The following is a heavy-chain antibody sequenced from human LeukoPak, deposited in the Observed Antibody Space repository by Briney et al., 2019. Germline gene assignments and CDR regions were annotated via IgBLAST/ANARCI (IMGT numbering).Heavy chain of an antibody. V-gene: IGHV3-74*01. CDR2: IGNDGSRT. D-gene: IGHD3-10*01. Sequence: PGGSLRLSCVASGFTFSSSWMHWVRQAPGKGLVWDSRIGNDGSRTSYADSVKGRFTISRDNAKNTLYMQMNSLRVEDTAVYYCVVPVTYFSDSGAYGPWTRWGQGTLVTVSS. CDR1: GFTFSSSW. J-gene: IGHJ4*02. CDR3: VVPVTYFSDSGAYGPWTR.